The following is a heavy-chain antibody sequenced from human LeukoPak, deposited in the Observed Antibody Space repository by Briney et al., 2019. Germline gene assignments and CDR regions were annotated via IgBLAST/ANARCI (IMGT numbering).Heavy chain of an antibody. V-gene: IGHV1-18*01. CDR1: GYTFTIYG. CDR2: ISAYNGNT. Sequence: ASVKVSFKASGYTFTIYGISWVRQAPGQGLEWMGWISAYNGNTNYAQKLQGRVTMTTDTSTSTAYMELRSLRSDDTAVYYCARLRITIFGVVSPFDYWGQGTLVTVSS. D-gene: IGHD3-3*01. J-gene: IGHJ4*02. CDR3: ARLRITIFGVVSPFDY.